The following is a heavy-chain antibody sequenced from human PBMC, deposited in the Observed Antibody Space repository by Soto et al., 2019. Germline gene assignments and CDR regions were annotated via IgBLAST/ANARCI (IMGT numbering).Heavy chain of an antibody. CDR3: ARGRSNQYESSPPPKFDP. CDR1: GFTFSTYD. V-gene: IGHV3-13*01. CDR2: IGTVGDT. Sequence: GGSLRLSCAASGFTFSTYDMHWVRQATGKGLEWVSAIGTVGDTYYLDSVKGRFTISRENAKNSLYLQMNSLRAGDTAVYYCARGRSNQYESSPPPKFDPWGRGTLVTVSS. J-gene: IGHJ5*02. D-gene: IGHD2-8*01.